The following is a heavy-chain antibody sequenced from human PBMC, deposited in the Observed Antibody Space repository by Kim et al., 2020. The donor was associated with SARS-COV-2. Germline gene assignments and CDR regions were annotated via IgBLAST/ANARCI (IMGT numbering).Heavy chain of an antibody. CDR3: ARDLSSGSYYYYGMDV. D-gene: IGHD1-26*01. CDR2: IIPIFGTA. CDR1: GGTFSSYA. J-gene: IGHJ6*02. V-gene: IGHV1-69*13. Sequence: SVKVSCKASGGTFSSYAISWVRQAPGQGLEWMGGIIPIFGTANYAQKFQGRVTITADESTSTAYMELSSLRSEDTAVYYCARDLSSGSYYYYGMDVWGQGTTVTVSS.